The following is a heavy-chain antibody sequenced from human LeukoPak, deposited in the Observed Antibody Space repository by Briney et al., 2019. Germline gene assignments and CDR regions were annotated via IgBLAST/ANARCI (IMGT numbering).Heavy chain of an antibody. J-gene: IGHJ4*02. D-gene: IGHD3-22*01. CDR3: AKDYSSAY. CDR1: GFTFSNYA. V-gene: IGHV3-23*01. Sequence: GGSLRLSCAASGFTFSNYAMSWVRQAPGKGLEWVSGIYVSAGSAYYADSAKGRFTISRDNSKNTLYLQMNSLRAEDTAVYYCAKDYSSAYWGQGTLVTVSS. CDR2: IYVSAGSA.